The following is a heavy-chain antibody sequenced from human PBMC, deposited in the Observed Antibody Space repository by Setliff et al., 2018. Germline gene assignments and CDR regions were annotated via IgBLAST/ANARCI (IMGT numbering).Heavy chain of an antibody. CDR1: GVSISSYY. CDR2: IQKSGSA. D-gene: IGHD2-2*01. J-gene: IGHJ4*02. CDR3: RLANCSTNCEEALDY. Sequence: SETLSLTCNVSGVSISSYYWSWIRQPPGKGLECIGYIQKSGSANYNPSLMSRVTISVDTSRNQFSLNLNSVTAADTAVYYFRLANCSTNCEEALDYWSQGTLVTVSS. V-gene: IGHV4-59*12.